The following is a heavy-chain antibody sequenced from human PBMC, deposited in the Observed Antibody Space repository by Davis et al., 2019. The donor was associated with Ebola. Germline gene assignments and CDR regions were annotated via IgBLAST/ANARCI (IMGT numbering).Heavy chain of an antibody. J-gene: IGHJ6*02. V-gene: IGHV3-74*01. D-gene: IGHD3-22*01. CDR2: INSDGSTT. CDR3: ARGGYYDSGGFKSRRKYYYGMDV. Sequence: GESLKISCAASGFTFTGDWMHWVRQAPGKGLVWVSRINSDGSTTNYADSVKGRFTVSRDNAKNTLYLQMNSLRAEDTAVYYYARGGYYDSGGFKSRRKYYYGMDVWGQGTTVTVSS. CDR1: GFTFTGDW.